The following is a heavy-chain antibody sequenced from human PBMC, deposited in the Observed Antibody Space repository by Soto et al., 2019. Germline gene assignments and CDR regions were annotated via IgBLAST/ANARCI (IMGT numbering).Heavy chain of an antibody. V-gene: IGHV3-30*18. CDR3: AKDRRKVVVAAPFDC. D-gene: IGHD2-15*01. CDR1: GFTFSSYG. CDR2: ISYDGSNK. J-gene: IGHJ4*02. Sequence: VQLVESGGGVVQPGRSLRLSCAASGFTFSSYGMHWVRQAPGKGLEWVAVISYDGSNKYYADAVKGRFTISRDNCKNTLYLQMNSLRAEDTAVYYCAKDRRKVVVAAPFDCWGQGTLVTVSS.